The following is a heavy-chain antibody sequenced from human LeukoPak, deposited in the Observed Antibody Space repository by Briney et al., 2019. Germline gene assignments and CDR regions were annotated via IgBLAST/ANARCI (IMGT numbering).Heavy chain of an antibody. Sequence: SETLSLTCTVFSGSVNSGSYYWNWIRQPPGKGLEWIGYIYYSGSTNYNPSLKSRVTISVDTAKNQLSLKLSSVTAADTAVYYCARRAGYTSSWYEYWGQGTLVTVSS. CDR1: SGSVNSGSYY. J-gene: IGHJ4*02. V-gene: IGHV4-61*01. D-gene: IGHD6-13*01. CDR2: IYYSGST. CDR3: ARRAGYTSSWYEY.